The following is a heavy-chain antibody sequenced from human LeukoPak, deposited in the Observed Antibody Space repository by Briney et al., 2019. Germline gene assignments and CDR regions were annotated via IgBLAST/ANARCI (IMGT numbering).Heavy chain of an antibody. J-gene: IGHJ4*02. CDR1: GFTFSSYA. V-gene: IGHV3-64*01. CDR3: ARDPGDVGYGGNLLDY. D-gene: IGHD4-23*01. Sequence: PGGSLRLSCAASGFTFSSYAMHWVRQAPGKGLEYVSAISSNGGSTYYANSVKGRFTISRDNSKNTLYLQMGSLRAEDVAVYYCARDPGDVGYGGNLLDYWGQGTLVTVSS. CDR2: ISSNGGST.